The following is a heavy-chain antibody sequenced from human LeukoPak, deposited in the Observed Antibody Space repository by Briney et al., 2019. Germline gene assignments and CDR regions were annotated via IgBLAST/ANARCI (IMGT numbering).Heavy chain of an antibody. V-gene: IGHV3-9*01. Sequence: HPGRSLRLSCAASGFTFDDYAMHWVRQAPGKGLEWVSGISWNSGSIGYADSVKGRFTISRDNAKNSLYLQMNSLRAEDTALYYCAKDMKAAAAGTGLGFDPWGQGTLVTVSS. CDR1: GFTFDDYA. CDR3: AKDMKAAAAGTGLGFDP. J-gene: IGHJ5*02. CDR2: ISWNSGSI. D-gene: IGHD6-13*01.